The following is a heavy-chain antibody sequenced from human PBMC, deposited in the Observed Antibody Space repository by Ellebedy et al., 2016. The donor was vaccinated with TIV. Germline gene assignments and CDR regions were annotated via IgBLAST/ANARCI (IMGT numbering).Heavy chain of an antibody. CDR1: GGSISSYY. D-gene: IGHD5-18*01. CDR3: ARVGTAMVTSRYYYYYGMDV. V-gene: IGHV4-59*01. J-gene: IGHJ6*02. Sequence: MPSETLSPTCTVSGGSISSYYWSWIRQPPGKGLEWIGYIYYSGSPNYNPSLKSLVTISVDTSKNQFSMKLSSVSAADTAVYYWARVGTAMVTSRYYYYYGMDVWGQGTTVTVSS. CDR2: IYYSGSP.